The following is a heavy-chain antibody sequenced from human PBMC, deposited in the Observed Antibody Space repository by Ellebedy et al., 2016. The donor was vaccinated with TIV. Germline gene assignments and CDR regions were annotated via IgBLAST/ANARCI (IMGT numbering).Heavy chain of an antibody. V-gene: IGHV2-70*11. CDR1: GFSLSTSGMC. D-gene: IGHD5-18*01. Sequence: SGPTLVKPTQTLTLTCTFSGFSLSTSGMCVSWIRQPPGKALEWLARIDWDDDKYYSTSLKTRLTISKDTSKNQVVLTMTNMDPVDTATYYCARTVALRGYSYGSDAFDIWGQGTMVTVSS. J-gene: IGHJ3*02. CDR2: IDWDDDK. CDR3: ARTVALRGYSYGSDAFDI.